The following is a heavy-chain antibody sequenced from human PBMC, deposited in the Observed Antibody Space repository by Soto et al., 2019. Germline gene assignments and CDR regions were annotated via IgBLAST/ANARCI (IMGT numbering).Heavy chain of an antibody. CDR1: GYTFTSYD. CDR2: MNPNSGNT. Sequence: ASVKVSCKASGYTFTSYDINWVRQATGQGLEWMGWMNPNSGNTGYAQKFQGRVTMTRNTSISTAYMELSSLRSEDTAVYYCARDRITGRRTLRNGNWFDPWGQGTLVTVSS. V-gene: IGHV1-8*01. J-gene: IGHJ5*02. CDR3: ARDRITGRRTLRNGNWFDP. D-gene: IGHD1-20*01.